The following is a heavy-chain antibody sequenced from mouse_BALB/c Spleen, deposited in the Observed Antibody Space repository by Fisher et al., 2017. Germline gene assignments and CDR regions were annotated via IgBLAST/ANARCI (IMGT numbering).Heavy chain of an antibody. J-gene: IGHJ4*01. Sequence: KFKGKATMTADKSSSTAYMQLSSLTSEDSAVYYCARWVKDGGYYAMDYWGQGTSVTVSS. V-gene: IGHV1-4*01. CDR3: ARWVKDGGYYAMDY. D-gene: IGHD2-3*01.